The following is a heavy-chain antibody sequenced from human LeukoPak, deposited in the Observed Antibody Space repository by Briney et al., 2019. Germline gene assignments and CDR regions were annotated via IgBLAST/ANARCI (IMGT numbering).Heavy chain of an antibody. J-gene: IGHJ4*02. V-gene: IGHV3-15*01. Sequence: GGSLRLSCAASGFTLSNAWMDWVRQAPGKGLEWVGLIKSKTNGETRDYAAPVKGRFTISRDDSDNTLYLQMNSLKNEDTAVYYCAKDRGVVVPAAIGVFRYWGQGTLVTVSS. D-gene: IGHD2-2*01. CDR1: GFTLSNAW. CDR2: IKSKTNGETR. CDR3: AKDRGVVVPAAIGVFRY.